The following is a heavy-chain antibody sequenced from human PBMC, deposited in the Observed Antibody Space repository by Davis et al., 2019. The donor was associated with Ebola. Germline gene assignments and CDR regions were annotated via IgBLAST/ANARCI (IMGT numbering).Heavy chain of an antibody. CDR2: IDPSDSYT. V-gene: IGHV5-10-1*01. CDR1: GYSFTSYW. CDR3: ARHRFDSSGYYLDV. J-gene: IGHJ6*03. Sequence: GESLKISCKGSGYSFTSYWISWVRQMPGKGLEWMGRIDPSDSYTNYSPSFQGHGTISTDKSISTAYLQWSSLKASDTAMYYCARHRFDSSGYYLDVWGKGTTVTVSS. D-gene: IGHD3-22*01.